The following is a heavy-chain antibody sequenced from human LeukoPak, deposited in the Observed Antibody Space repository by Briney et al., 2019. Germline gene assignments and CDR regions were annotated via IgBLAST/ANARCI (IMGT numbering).Heavy chain of an antibody. J-gene: IGHJ4*02. CDR2: IKSKTDGGTT. V-gene: IGHV3-15*01. Sequence: GGSLRLSCAASGFTFSNAWMSWVRQAPGKGLEWVGRIKSKTDGGTTDYAAPVKGRFTISRDDSKNTLYLQMNSLKTEDTAVYYCTTDRTVVKPFDYWGQGTLVTVSS. CDR1: GFTFSNAW. D-gene: IGHD4-23*01. CDR3: TTDRTVVKPFDY.